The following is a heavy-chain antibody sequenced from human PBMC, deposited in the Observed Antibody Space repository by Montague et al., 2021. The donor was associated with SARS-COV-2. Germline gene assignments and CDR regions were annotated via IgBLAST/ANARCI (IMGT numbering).Heavy chain of an antibody. Sequence: SLRLSCAASGFTVSSNYMNWVRQAPGKGLEWVSVIYSGGSTYYADSAKGRFTISRDNSKNTLYLQMNSLRAEDTAVYYCARDNYYGSGRSYWGQGTLVTVSS. CDR1: GFTVSSNY. J-gene: IGHJ4*02. D-gene: IGHD3-10*01. CDR2: IYSGGST. V-gene: IGHV3-53*01. CDR3: ARDNYYGSGRSY.